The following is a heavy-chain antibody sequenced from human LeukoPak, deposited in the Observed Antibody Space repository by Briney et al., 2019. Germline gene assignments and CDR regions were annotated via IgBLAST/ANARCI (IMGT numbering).Heavy chain of an antibody. CDR2: MNPNSGNT. CDR3: ARGLGFGELYDRFDP. Sequence: GASVKVSCKASGYTFTSYDINWVRQATGQGLEWTGWMNPNSGNTGYAQKFQGRVTMTRNTSISTAYMELSSLRSEDTAVYYCARGLGFGELYDRFDPWGQGTLVTVSS. CDR1: GYTFTSYD. V-gene: IGHV1-8*01. D-gene: IGHD3-10*01. J-gene: IGHJ5*02.